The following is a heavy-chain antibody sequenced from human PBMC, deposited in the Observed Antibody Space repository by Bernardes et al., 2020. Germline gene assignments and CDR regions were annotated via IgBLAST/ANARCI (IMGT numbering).Heavy chain of an antibody. J-gene: IGHJ2*01. D-gene: IGHD3-16*01. Sequence: GSLRLSCAASGLNVRNKYMSWVRQAPGKGREWVSVIYSGGTTYYADSVKGRFTISSDNSKNTLYLQMNSLRAEDTAVYYCARRSDYPHWYFDLWGRGTLVTVSS. CDR3: ARRSDYPHWYFDL. V-gene: IGHV3-53*01. CDR2: IYSGGTT. CDR1: GLNVRNKY.